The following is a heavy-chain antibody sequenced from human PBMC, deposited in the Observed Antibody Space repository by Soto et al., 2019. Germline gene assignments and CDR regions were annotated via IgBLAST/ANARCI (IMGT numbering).Heavy chain of an antibody. CDR3: ARANSLYSPLTYYYYMDV. CDR1: GFTFSDYY. CDR2: ISSSGSTI. D-gene: IGHD4-4*01. V-gene: IGHV3-11*01. J-gene: IGHJ6*03. Sequence: GGSLRLSCAASGFTFSDYYMSWIRQAPGKGLEWVSYISSSGSTIYYADSVKGRFTISRDNAKNSLYLQMNSLRAEDTAVYYCARANSLYSPLTYYYYMDVWGKGTTVTVSS.